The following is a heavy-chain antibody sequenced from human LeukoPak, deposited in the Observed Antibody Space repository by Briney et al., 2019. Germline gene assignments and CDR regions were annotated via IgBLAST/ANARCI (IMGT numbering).Heavy chain of an antibody. CDR3: ARGLFYYDILTGYYNGAKLDDY. J-gene: IGHJ4*02. D-gene: IGHD3-9*01. V-gene: IGHV4-34*01. CDR1: GGSFSGYY. Sequence: SETLSLTCAVYGGSFSGYYWSWIRQPPGKGLEWIGEINHSGSTNYNPSLKSRVTISVDTSKNQFSLKLSSVTAADTAVYYCARGLFYYDILTGYYNGAKLDDYWGQGTLVTVSS. CDR2: INHSGST.